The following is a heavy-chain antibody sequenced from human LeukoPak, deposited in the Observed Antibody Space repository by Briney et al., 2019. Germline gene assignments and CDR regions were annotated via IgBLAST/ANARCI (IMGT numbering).Heavy chain of an antibody. D-gene: IGHD3-3*01. CDR3: ARHRSTYYDFWSGSLDAFDI. Sequence: SETLSPTCTVSGGSISSSSYYWGWIRQPPGKGLEWIGSIYYSGSTYCNPSLKSRVTISVDTSKNQFSLKLSSVTAADTAVYYCARHRSTYYDFWSGSLDAFDIWGQGTMVTVSS. V-gene: IGHV4-39*01. J-gene: IGHJ3*02. CDR1: GGSISSSSYY. CDR2: IYYSGST.